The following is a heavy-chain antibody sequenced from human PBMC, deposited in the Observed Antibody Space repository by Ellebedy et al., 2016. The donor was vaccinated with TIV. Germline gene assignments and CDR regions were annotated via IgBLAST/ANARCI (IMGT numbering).Heavy chain of an antibody. CDR3: ARAQAPTYYYDSSGDWYFDY. Sequence: MPSETLSLTCAVYGGSFSGYYWSWIRQPPGKGLEWIGDINHSGSTNYNPSLKSRVTISVDTSKNQFSLQLNSVTPEDTAVYYCARAQAPTYYYDSSGDWYFDYWGQGTLVTVSS. V-gene: IGHV4-34*01. CDR1: GGSFSGYY. J-gene: IGHJ4*02. D-gene: IGHD3-22*01. CDR2: INHSGST.